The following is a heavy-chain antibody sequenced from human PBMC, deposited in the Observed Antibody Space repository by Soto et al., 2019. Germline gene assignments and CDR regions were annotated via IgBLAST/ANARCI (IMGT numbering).Heavy chain of an antibody. Sequence: DVHLVESGGGLVQPGGSLRLSCAASGFTFSRNSMSWVRQPPGKGLEWVASIKYDGSAKYYVDCLKGRFTISRDTAKNSLYLQMNSLRAEDTAVYYCASLLGDVTTFEYWGQGTLVTVSS. D-gene: IGHD3-10*01. CDR3: ASLLGDVTTFEY. V-gene: IGHV3-7*01. J-gene: IGHJ4*02. CDR2: IKYDGSAK. CDR1: GFTFSRNS.